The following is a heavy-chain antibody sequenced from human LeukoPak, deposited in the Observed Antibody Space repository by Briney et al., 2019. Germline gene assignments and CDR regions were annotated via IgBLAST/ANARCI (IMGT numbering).Heavy chain of an antibody. J-gene: IGHJ4*02. Sequence: SETLSLTCTVSGGSISSSSYYWGWIRQPPGKGLEWIGSIYYSGSTYYNPSLKSRVTISVDTSKNQFSLKLSSVTAADTAVYYCVGYYDSSGHHFDYWGQGTLVTVSS. CDR3: VGYYDSSGHHFDY. D-gene: IGHD3-22*01. CDR1: GGSISSSSYY. CDR2: IYYSGST. V-gene: IGHV4-39*01.